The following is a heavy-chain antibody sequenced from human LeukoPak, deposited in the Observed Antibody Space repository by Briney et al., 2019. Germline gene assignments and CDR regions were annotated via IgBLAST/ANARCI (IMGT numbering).Heavy chain of an antibody. CDR2: INPNSGGT. J-gene: IGHJ6*03. V-gene: IGHV1-2*02. CDR1: GYTFTGYY. Sequence: GASVKVSCKASGYTFTGYYMHWVRQAPGQGLEWMGWINPNSGGTNYAQKFQGRVTMTRDTSISTAYMELSRLRSDDTAVYYCARDYRGVGWGYYYYYVDVWGKGTTVTVSS. CDR3: ARDYRGVGWGYYYYYVDV. D-gene: IGHD3-10*01.